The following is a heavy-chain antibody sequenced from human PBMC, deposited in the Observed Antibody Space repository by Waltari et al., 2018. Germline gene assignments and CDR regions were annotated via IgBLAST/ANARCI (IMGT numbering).Heavy chain of an antibody. D-gene: IGHD2-21*01. CDR3: ARGTLGYCDGLRCRDKYDY. J-gene: IGHJ4*02. V-gene: IGHV4-34*01. Sequence: QVQLQQWGAGLLKPSETLSLTCAVFGGSFSDHYWTWIRQPPGKGLEWIGEINHSGTANNYNSSLKSRVTMSIDTSLNHFSLKLTSVTAADTAVYFCARGTLGYCDGLRCRDKYDYWGQGTLVTVSS. CDR1: GGSFSDHY. CDR2: INHSGTAN.